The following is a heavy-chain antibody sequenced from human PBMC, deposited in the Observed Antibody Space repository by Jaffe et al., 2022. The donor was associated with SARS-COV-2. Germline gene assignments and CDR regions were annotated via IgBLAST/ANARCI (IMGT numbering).Heavy chain of an antibody. CDR1: GYTFSSYG. CDR2: ISAYNGNT. J-gene: IGHJ5*02. CDR3: ARDCPPGRDCQPVGFDP. V-gene: IGHV1-18*01. Sequence: QVQLVQSGAEVKKPGASVKVSCKASGYTFSSYGISWVRQAPGQGLEWMGWISAYNGNTNYAQKLQGRVTMTTDTSTSTAYMELRSLRSDDTAVYYCARDCPPGRDCQPVGFDPWGQGTLVTVSS. D-gene: IGHD2-21*02.